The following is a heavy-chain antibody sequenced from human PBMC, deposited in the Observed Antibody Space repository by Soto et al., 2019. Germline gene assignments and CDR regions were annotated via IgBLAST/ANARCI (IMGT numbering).Heavy chain of an antibody. CDR3: AKHKQYSYNWFDP. V-gene: IGHV1-2*02. CDR2: INPKSGNT. D-gene: IGHD2-21*01. Sequence: GASVKVSCKASGYTFTDYYIHWVRQAPGQGLEWMGWINPKSGNTKYEQKFQVRVTMTRDTSISTAYMEVSRLTSDDTAVYYCAKHKQYSYNWFDPWGPGTLVTVSS. CDR1: GYTFTDYY. J-gene: IGHJ5*02.